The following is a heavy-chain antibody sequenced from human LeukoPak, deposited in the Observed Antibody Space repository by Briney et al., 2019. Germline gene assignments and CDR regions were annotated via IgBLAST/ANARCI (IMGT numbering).Heavy chain of an antibody. CDR3: VAASYSSTWYLDS. CDR1: GVSLSSHS. D-gene: IGHD6-13*01. CDR2: ISTDSDYI. V-gene: IGHV3-21*01. J-gene: IGHJ4*02. Sequence: GGSLRLSCKVSGVSLSSHSMNWVRQAPGKGLEWVSTISTDSDYIYYGDSVRGRFTISRDNAKNSLYPQMNSLRAEDSALYYCVAASYSSTWYLDSWGQGALVIVSS.